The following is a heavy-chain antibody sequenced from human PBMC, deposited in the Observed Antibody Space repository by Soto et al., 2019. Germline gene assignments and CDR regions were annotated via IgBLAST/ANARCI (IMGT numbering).Heavy chain of an antibody. CDR1: GYSFTSYW. Sequence: GESLKISGKGSGYSFTSYWIGWVRQMPGKGLEWMGIIYPGDSDTRYSPSFQGQVTISADKSISTAYLQWSSLKASDTAMYYCARVGGGSYDYAPPPYYYYGMDVWAQRTKVTVSS. J-gene: IGHJ6*02. D-gene: IGHD1-26*01. CDR3: ARVGGGSYDYAPPPYYYYGMDV. V-gene: IGHV5-51*01. CDR2: IYPGDSDT.